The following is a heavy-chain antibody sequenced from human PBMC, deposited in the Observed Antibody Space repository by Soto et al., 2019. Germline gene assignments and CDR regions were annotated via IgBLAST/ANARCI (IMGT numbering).Heavy chain of an antibody. D-gene: IGHD1-7*01. CDR1: GFTFSAYY. CDR2: ISSSSDYT. Sequence: GGSLRLSCAASGFTFSAYYMSWIRQAPGKGLEWISYISSSSDYTKYADSVKGRFTISRDNAKNSLSLQMSSLRAEDTAVYYCARENYGSFDYWGQGILVTVSS. V-gene: IGHV3-11*06. J-gene: IGHJ4*02. CDR3: ARENYGSFDY.